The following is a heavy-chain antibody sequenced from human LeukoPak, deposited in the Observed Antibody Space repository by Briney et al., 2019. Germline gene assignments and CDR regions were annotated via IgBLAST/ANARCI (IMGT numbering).Heavy chain of an antibody. V-gene: IGHV3-49*04. J-gene: IGHJ6*02. CDR3: RGDSSGYYSDYGMDV. CDR2: IRSKAYGGTT. CDR1: GFTFGDYA. D-gene: IGHD3-22*01. Sequence: GGSLRLSCTASGFTFGDYAMSWVRQAPGKGLEWVSFIRSKAYGGTTEYAASVKGRFTISRDDSKSIAYLQMNSLKTEDTAVYYCRGDSSGYYSDYGMDVWGQGTTDTVSS.